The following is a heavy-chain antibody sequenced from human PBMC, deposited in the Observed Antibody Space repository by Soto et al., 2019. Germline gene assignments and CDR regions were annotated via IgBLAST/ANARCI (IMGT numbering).Heavy chain of an antibody. J-gene: IGHJ4*02. CDR1: GGSFSGYY. Sequence: QVQLQQWGAGLLKPSETLSLTCAVYGGSFSGYYWSWIRQPPGKGLEWIGEVNHSGSTNYNPSLKGRVTFPVDTSKNQFSLRLRSVTAADTAVYYCVACDYGDYPRYWGQGTLLTVSS. CDR3: VACDYGDYPRY. D-gene: IGHD4-17*01. CDR2: VNHSGST. V-gene: IGHV4-34*01.